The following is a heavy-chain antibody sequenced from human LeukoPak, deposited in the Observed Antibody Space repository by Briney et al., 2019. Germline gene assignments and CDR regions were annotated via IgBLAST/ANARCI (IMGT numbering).Heavy chain of an antibody. CDR3: VREVVITRGFDY. Sequence: SETLSLTCAVYGGSSSGYYWSWIRQPPGKGLEWIGEINHSGSTNYNPSLKSRVTISVDTSKNQFSLKLSSVTAADTAVYYCVREVVITRGFDYWGQGTLVTVSS. D-gene: IGHD3-22*01. CDR2: INHSGST. V-gene: IGHV4-34*01. CDR1: GGSSSGYY. J-gene: IGHJ4*02.